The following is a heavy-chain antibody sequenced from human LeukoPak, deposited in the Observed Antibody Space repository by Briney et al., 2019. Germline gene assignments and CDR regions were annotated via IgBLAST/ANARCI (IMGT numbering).Heavy chain of an antibody. CDR3: VRENWYYDH. CDR1: GYTFTAYH. J-gene: IGHJ4*02. CDR2: IYPPTGGT. D-gene: IGHD3-16*01. V-gene: IGHV1-2*02. Sequence: EASVKVSCKTSGYTFTAYHVHWVRQAPGQGLEFMEWIYPPTGGTVLAEKFQGRVTMTRDTSITTAYMELSGLTFDDTAVYYCVRENWYYDHWGQGTLVTVSS.